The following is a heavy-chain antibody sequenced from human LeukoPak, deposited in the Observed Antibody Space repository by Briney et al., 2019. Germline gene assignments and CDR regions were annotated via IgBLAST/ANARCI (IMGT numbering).Heavy chain of an antibody. J-gene: IGHJ5*02. Sequence: ASVKLSCKASGGTFSSYAISWVRQAPGQGLEWMGGIIPIFGTANYAQKFQGRVTITADESTSTAYMELSSLRSEDTAVYYRARDTRSSSWYPGWFDPWGQGTLVTVSS. D-gene: IGHD6-13*01. CDR2: IIPIFGTA. V-gene: IGHV1-69*13. CDR1: GGTFSSYA. CDR3: ARDTRSSSWYPGWFDP.